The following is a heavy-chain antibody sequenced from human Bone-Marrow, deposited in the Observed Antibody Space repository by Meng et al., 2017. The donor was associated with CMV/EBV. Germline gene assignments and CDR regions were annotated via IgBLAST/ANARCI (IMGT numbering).Heavy chain of an antibody. CDR2: IDPSDSYT. CDR1: GYSFTSYW. Sequence: SGYSFTSYWISWGRQMPGKGLEWMGRIDPSDSYTNYSPSFQGHVTISADKSISTAYLQWSSLKASDTAMYYCARRICSSTSCPYDYWGQGTLVTVSS. J-gene: IGHJ4*02. CDR3: ARRICSSTSCPYDY. V-gene: IGHV5-10-1*01. D-gene: IGHD2-2*01.